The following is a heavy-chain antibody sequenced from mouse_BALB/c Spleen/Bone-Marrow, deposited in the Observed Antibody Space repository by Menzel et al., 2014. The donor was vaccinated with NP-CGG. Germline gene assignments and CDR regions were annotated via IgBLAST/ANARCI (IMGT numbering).Heavy chain of an antibody. Sequence: VQLQQSGPGLVAPSQSLSITCAVSGFSLTSYGVSWVRQSPGKGLEWLGVIWGDGSTNYHSPLISRLSISKDNSKSQLFLKLNSLQTDDAATYYCAKGEYAKRYYAMDYWGQGTSVTVSS. CDR1: GFSLTSYG. CDR3: AKGEYAKRYYAMDY. V-gene: IGHV2-3*01. D-gene: IGHD2-10*02. CDR2: IWGDGST. J-gene: IGHJ4*01.